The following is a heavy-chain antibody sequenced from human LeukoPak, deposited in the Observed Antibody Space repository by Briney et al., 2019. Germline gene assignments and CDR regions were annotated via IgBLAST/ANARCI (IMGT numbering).Heavy chain of an antibody. V-gene: IGHV4-59*01. CDR3: ARHVWLQPFDY. D-gene: IGHD3-9*01. CDR2: IYYSGST. J-gene: IGHJ4*02. CDR1: GGSISSYY. Sequence: SETLSLTCTVPGGSISSYYWSWIRQPPGKGQEWIGYIYYSGSTNYNPSLKSRVTISVDTSKNQFSLKLSSVTAADTAVYYCARHVWLQPFDYWGQGTLVTVSS.